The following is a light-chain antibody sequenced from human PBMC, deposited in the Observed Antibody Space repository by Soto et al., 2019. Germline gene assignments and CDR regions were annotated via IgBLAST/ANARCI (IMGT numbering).Light chain of an antibody. CDR1: SSDVGAYNS. CDR2: KGT. V-gene: IGLV2-23*01. Sequence: QSALAQPASVSGSPGQSITISCTGTSSDVGAYNSVSWYQQHQHRARQVIIYKGTQRPSGVSNRFSGSTSGNAASLTITALQTDDEADYFFCSSAPESTYVCGTGTKVTVL. CDR3: CSSAPESTYV. J-gene: IGLJ1*01.